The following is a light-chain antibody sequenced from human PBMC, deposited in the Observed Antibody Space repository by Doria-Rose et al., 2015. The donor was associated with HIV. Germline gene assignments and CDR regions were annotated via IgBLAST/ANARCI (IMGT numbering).Light chain of an antibody. J-gene: IGKJ1*01. V-gene: IGKV3-20*01. CDR2: DGS. CDR3: HQYGTSWT. Sequence: EIVLTQSPGTLSLSPGERATLSCGASQSFSSTYLAWYQQKPGQAPSLLTYDGSTRATGIPDRFSDSGSGTDFTLTINRLEPEDFALYYCHQYGTSWTFGQGTKVEI. CDR1: QSFSSTY.